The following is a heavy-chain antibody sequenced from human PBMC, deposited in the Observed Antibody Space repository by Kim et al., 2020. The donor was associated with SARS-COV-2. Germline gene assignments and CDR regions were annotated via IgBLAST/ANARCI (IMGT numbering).Heavy chain of an antibody. D-gene: IGHD3-3*01. CDR3: AKSDWIDP. J-gene: IGHJ5*02. V-gene: IGHV3-74*01. CDR2: DGGRQ. Sequence: DGGRQTSADSVKGRFTVSGDNDKNTLYLQMNSLRAEDTAVYYCAKSDWIDPRGQGTLVTVSS.